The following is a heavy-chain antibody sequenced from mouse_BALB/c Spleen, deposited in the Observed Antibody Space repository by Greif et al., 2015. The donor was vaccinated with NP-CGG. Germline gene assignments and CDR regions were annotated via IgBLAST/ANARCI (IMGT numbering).Heavy chain of an antibody. CDR2: INSNGGST. J-gene: IGHJ4*01. CDR3: ARDRDSSGYAMDY. D-gene: IGHD3-2*01. Sequence: DVMLVEPGGGLVQPGGSLKLSCAASGFTFSSYGMSWVRQTPDKRLELVATINSNGGSTYYPDSVKGRFTISRDNAKNTLYLQMSSLKSEDTAMYYCARDRDSSGYAMDYWGQGTSVTVSS. V-gene: IGHV5-6-3*01. CDR1: GFTFSSYG.